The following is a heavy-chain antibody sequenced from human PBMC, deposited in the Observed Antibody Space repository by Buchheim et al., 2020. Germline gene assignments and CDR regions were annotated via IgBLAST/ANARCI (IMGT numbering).Heavy chain of an antibody. D-gene: IGHD5-24*01. J-gene: IGHJ6*02. Sequence: QLQLQESGPGLVKPSETLSLTCTVSGGSISNSAYFWGWIRQPPGKGPEWIATIRVSGTTYFNPSLQNRVTISVDTSKHQFSLTLRSVTAADTALYYCARENRDGYRNGVDVWGQGTT. CDR1: GGSISNSAYF. V-gene: IGHV4-39*07. CDR2: IRVSGTT. CDR3: ARENRDGYRNGVDV.